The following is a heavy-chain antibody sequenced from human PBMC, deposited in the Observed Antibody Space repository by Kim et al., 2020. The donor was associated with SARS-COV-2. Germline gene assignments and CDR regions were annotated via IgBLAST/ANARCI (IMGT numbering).Heavy chain of an antibody. Sequence: GGSLRLSCEASGFTFSSYWMNWVRQGPGKGLVWVSRIKSDGSDTHYADSVKGRFTISRDNAKNTLHLQLNSLGAEDTAIYYCARGSFQQGFDPWGQGTLDTVPS. D-gene: IGHD6-13*01. CDR2: IKSDGSDT. CDR1: GFTFSSYW. V-gene: IGHV3-74*01. J-gene: IGHJ5*02. CDR3: ARGSFQQGFDP.